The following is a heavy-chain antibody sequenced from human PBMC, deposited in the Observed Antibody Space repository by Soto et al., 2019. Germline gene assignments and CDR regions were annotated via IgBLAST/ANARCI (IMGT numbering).Heavy chain of an antibody. CDR2: VSANNGHT. V-gene: IGHV1-18*01. CDR1: GFTFINYG. Sequence: SGKVSFKGSGFTFINYGLNWVRRAPGQGLEWMGWVSANNGHTNYAQNLQGRVSMTTDTSTSTAYMELRGLTFDDTAVYYCARDIESVTAKHFFYYYAMDVWGQGTTVTVSS. D-gene: IGHD2-8*01. CDR3: ARDIESVTAKHFFYYYAMDV. J-gene: IGHJ6*02.